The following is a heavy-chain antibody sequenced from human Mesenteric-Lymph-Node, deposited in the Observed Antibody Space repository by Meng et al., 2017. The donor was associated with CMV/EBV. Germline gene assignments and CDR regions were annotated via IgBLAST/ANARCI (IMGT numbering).Heavy chain of an antibody. CDR2: ISWNSGTI. J-gene: IGHJ6*02. Sequence: GGSLRLSCVASGFTFDDYAMFWVRQAPGKGLEWVSGISWNSGTIYYADSVKGRFSISRDNAKNSLYLQMNSLRTEDTALYYCANAHGYYAGMDVWGQGTTVTVSS. V-gene: IGHV3-9*01. CDR1: GFTFDDYA. D-gene: IGHD3-10*01. CDR3: ANAHGYYAGMDV.